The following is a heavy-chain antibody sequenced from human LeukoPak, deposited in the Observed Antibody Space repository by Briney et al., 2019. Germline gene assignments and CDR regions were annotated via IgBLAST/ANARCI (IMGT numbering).Heavy chain of an antibody. CDR2: IHYTGAT. CDR1: GGSITGYY. Sequence: SETLSLTCAVYGGSITGYYWSWIRQTPGRGLEWVGEIHYTGATSYNPSLKSRATISTDTSKNQFSLRMSSVTAADTAVYYCARETILSGYCLDFWGQGALVTVSS. CDR3: ARETILSGYCLDF. V-gene: IGHV4-34*01. J-gene: IGHJ4*02. D-gene: IGHD3-9*01.